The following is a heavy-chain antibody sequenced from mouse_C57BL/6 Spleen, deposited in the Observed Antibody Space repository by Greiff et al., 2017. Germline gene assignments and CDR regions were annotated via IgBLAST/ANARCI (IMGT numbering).Heavy chain of an antibody. J-gene: IGHJ4*01. CDR1: GYTFTSYW. CDR3: ARRFTTVVAEAMDY. V-gene: IGHV1-50*01. Sequence: QVHVKQPGAELVKPGASVKLSCKASGYTFTSYWMQWVKQRPGQGLEWIGEIDPSDSYTNYNQKFKGKATLTVDTSSSTAYMQLSSLTSEDSAVYYCARRFTTVVAEAMDYWGQGTSVTVSS. D-gene: IGHD1-1*01. CDR2: IDPSDSYT.